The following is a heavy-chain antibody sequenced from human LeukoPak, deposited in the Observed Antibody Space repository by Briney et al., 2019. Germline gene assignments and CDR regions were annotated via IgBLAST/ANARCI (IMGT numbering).Heavy chain of an antibody. V-gene: IGHV4-38-2*01. J-gene: IGHJ4*02. D-gene: IGHD6-19*01. CDR1: GYSISSGYY. CDR3: ARVGGVAGTSYYFDY. Sequence: PSGTLSLTCAVSGYSISSGYYWGWIRQPPGKGLEWIGTIYHSGSTYYNPSLKSRVTISVNTSKNQFSLKLNSVTAADTAVYYCARVGGVAGTSYYFDYWGQGTLVTVSS. CDR2: IYHSGST.